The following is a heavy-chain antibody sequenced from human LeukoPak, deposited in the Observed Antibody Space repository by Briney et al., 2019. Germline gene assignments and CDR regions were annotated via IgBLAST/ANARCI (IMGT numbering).Heavy chain of an antibody. V-gene: IGHV4-39*01. J-gene: IGHJ6*02. CDR2: IYYSGST. Sequence: SETLSLTCIVSGGSISSGTYYWGWIRQPPGKGLEWIGSIYYSGSTYYNPSLKSRVTISVDTSKNQFSLKLSSVTAADTAVYYCARFVVPAALAPFYYYGMDVWGQGTTVTVSS. CDR3: ARFVVPAALAPFYYYGMDV. D-gene: IGHD2-2*01. CDR1: GGSISSGTYY.